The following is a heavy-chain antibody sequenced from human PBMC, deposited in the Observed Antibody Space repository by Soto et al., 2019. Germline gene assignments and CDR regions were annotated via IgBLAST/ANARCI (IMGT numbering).Heavy chain of an antibody. Sequence: QVQLQESGPGLVKPSQTLSLICTVSGGSISSGGYYWSWIRQHPGKGLEWIGYIYYSGSTYYNPSLKSRVTISVDTSKNQFSLRLSSVTVADTAVYYCARVVGCSSTSCYTGNAFDIWGQGTMVTVSS. CDR3: ARVVGCSSTSCYTGNAFDI. J-gene: IGHJ3*02. CDR1: GGSISSGGYY. D-gene: IGHD2-2*02. CDR2: IYYSGST. V-gene: IGHV4-31*03.